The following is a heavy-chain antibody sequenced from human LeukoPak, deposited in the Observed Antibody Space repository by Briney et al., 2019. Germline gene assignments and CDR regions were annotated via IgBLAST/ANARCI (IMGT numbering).Heavy chain of an antibody. CDR3: ARPPSRPPFI. Sequence: GESLKISCNGSGYXFANYWICWVRQMPGKGLEWMGIIYPGDSDTRYSPSFQGHVTISADESISTAYLQWSSLKASDTAMYYCARPPSRPPFIWGQGTMVTVSS. J-gene: IGHJ3*02. CDR1: GYXFANYW. CDR2: IYPGDSDT. V-gene: IGHV5-51*01.